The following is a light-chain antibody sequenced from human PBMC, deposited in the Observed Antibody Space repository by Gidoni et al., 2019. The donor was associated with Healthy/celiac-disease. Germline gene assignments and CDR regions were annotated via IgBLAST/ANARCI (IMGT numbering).Light chain of an antibody. CDR3: QQYNNWPPLT. Sequence: EIVMTQSPATLSVSPGERATLSCRASKSVSSNLAWYQQKPGQAPRLLIYGASTRATGIPARFSGSGSGTEFTLTISSLQSEDFAVYYCQQYNNWPPLTFSGGTKVEIK. CDR1: KSVSSN. J-gene: IGKJ4*01. CDR2: GAS. V-gene: IGKV3-15*01.